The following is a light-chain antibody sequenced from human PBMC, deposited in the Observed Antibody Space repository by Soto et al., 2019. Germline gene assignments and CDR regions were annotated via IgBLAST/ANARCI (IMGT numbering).Light chain of an antibody. J-gene: IGKJ1*01. CDR3: QQRNNWPPIT. V-gene: IGKV3D-15*01. CDR1: QSVSSN. CDR2: GAS. Sequence: EVVMTQSPESLSVSPGGRATLSCRASQSVSSNLAWYQQKLGQAPRLLIYGASTRATGIPARFSGSGSETDFTLTITSLEPEDFAVYYCQQRNNWPPITFGQGTKVDIK.